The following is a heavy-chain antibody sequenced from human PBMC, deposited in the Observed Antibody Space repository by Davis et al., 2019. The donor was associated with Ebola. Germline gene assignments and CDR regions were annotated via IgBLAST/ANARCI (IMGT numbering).Heavy chain of an antibody. V-gene: IGHV3-33*01. Sequence: GESLKISCAASGFTFSSYGMHWVRQAPGKGLEWVAVIWYDGSNKYYADSVKGRFTISRDNSKNTLYLQMNSLRAEDTAVYYCATEVVPAAKDYYYYMDVWGKGTTVTVSS. J-gene: IGHJ6*03. CDR3: ATEVVPAAKDYYYYMDV. CDR2: IWYDGSNK. D-gene: IGHD2-2*01. CDR1: GFTFSSYG.